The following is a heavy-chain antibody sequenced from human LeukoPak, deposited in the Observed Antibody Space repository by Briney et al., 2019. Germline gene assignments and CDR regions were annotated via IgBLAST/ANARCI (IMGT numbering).Heavy chain of an antibody. CDR2: IYYSGST. Sequence: SQTLSLTCTVSGGSISSGDCYWSWIRQPPGKGLEWIGYIYYSGSTYYNPSLKSRVTISVDTSKNQFSLKLSSVTAADTAVYYCASAVGAYHRPFDYWGQGTLVTVSS. CDR1: GGSISSGDCY. V-gene: IGHV4-30-4*01. D-gene: IGHD1-26*01. J-gene: IGHJ4*02. CDR3: ASAVGAYHRPFDY.